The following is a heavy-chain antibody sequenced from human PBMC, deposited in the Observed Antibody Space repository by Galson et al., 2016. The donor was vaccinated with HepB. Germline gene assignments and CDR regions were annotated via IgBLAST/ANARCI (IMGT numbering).Heavy chain of an antibody. CDR3: ARGFRIVGATTFDY. Sequence: GKGLEWIGEFYHSGSTDYNPSLKSRVTISVDKSKNQFSLKLNSVTAADTAVYYCARGFRIVGATTFDYWGQGKLVTVSS. J-gene: IGHJ4*02. D-gene: IGHD1-26*01. V-gene: IGHV4-4*02. CDR2: FYHSGST.